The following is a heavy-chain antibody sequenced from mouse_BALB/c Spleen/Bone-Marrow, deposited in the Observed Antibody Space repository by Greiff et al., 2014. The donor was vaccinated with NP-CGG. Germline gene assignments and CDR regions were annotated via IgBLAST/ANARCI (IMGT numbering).Heavy chain of an antibody. CDR2: ILSGRGST. CDR3: SRWDTTAMDY. J-gene: IGHJ4*01. V-gene: IGHV1-9*01. D-gene: IGHD1-1*01. CDR1: GYTFSSYW. Sequence: VQLQQSGAELMKPGASVKISCKATGYTFSSYWLEWVKQRPGNGLEWIGEILSGRGSTNYNEKFKGKATFTSDTSSNTAYMQLSILTSESAAVYYCSRWDTTAMDYWGQGTSVTVSS.